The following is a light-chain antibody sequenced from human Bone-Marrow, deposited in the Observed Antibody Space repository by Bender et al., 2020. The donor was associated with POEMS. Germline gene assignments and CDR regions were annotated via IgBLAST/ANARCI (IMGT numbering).Light chain of an antibody. Sequence: ARITCSGQALSKQHTYWYQQRPGQAPVLIIYHDTERPSGIPERFSGSNSGNIATLTISGTQALDEADYYCQAWDTSSVVFGGGTKLTVL. CDR1: ALSKQH. CDR2: HDT. CDR3: QAWDTSSVV. V-gene: IGLV3-1*01. J-gene: IGLJ2*01.